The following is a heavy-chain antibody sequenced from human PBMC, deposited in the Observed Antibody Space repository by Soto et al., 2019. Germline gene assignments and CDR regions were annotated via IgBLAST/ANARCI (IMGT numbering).Heavy chain of an antibody. Sequence: GASVKVSCKASGGTFSSYGINWVRQAPGQGLEWMGGIIPILGTANYAEKFQGRVTISADESTTTAYIEMSSLRSEDTAVYYCARGTMIDNHYYHYGMDVWGQGTTVTVSS. CDR2: IIPILGTA. J-gene: IGHJ6*02. CDR3: ARGTMIDNHYYHYGMDV. V-gene: IGHV1-69*13. CDR1: GGTFSSYG. D-gene: IGHD3-22*01.